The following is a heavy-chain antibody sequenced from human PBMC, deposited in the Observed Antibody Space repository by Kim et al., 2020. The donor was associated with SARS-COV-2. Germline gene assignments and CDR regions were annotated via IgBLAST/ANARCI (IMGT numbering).Heavy chain of an antibody. CDR2: ISWNSGSI. Sequence: GGSLRLSCAASGFTFGDYAMHWVRQAPGKGLEWVSGISWNSGSIGYADSVKGRFTISRDNAKNSLYLQMNSLRAEDTALYYCAKAYSMVSRDRLVFQHWGQGTLVTVSS. CDR3: AKAYSMVSRDRLVFQH. D-gene: IGHD3-10*01. CDR1: GFTFGDYA. V-gene: IGHV3-9*01. J-gene: IGHJ1*01.